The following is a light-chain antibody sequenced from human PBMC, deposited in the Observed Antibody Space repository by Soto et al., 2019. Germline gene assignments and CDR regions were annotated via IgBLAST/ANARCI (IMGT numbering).Light chain of an antibody. V-gene: IGKV4-1*01. Sequence: DIVMTQSPDSLAVSLGERATINCKSSQSVLYSSNNKNYLAWYQQKPGQLPKLLIYWASTRESGVPDRFSGSGSGTDFTLTISSLQAEDVAVYYCQQYDSTPWTFGQGTKVEIK. CDR3: QQYDSTPWT. CDR2: WAS. CDR1: QSVLYSSNNKNY. J-gene: IGKJ1*01.